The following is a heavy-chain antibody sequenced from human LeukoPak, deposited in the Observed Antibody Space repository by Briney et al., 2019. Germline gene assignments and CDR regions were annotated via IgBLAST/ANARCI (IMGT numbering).Heavy chain of an antibody. D-gene: IGHD2-2*01. CDR3: AKGKGVVPAAIRGGNWFDP. CDR1: GFTFSSYA. Sequence: GGSLRLSCAASGFTFSSYAMSWVRQAPGKGLEWVSAISGSGGSTYYADSVKGRFTISRDNSKNTLYLRMNSLRAEDTAVYYCAKGKGVVPAAIRGGNWFDPWGQGTLVTVSS. V-gene: IGHV3-23*01. J-gene: IGHJ5*02. CDR2: ISGSGGST.